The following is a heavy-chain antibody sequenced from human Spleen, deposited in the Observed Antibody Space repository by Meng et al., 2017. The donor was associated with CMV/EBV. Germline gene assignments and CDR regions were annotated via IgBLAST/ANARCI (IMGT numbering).Heavy chain of an antibody. CDR3: ARDSSDGDGYKRFDY. J-gene: IGHJ4*02. CDR2: IYYSGST. V-gene: IGHV4-59*01. D-gene: IGHD5-24*01. Sequence: SGGSISSYYWSWIRQPPGKGLEWIGYIYYSGSTNYNPSLKSRVTISVDTSKNQFSLKLSSVTAADTAVYYCARDSSDGDGYKRFDYWGQGTLVTVSS. CDR1: GGSISSYY.